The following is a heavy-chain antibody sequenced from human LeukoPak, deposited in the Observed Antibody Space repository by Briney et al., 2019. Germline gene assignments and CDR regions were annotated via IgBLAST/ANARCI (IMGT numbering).Heavy chain of an antibody. V-gene: IGHV3-23*01. CDR3: AKSGLEWLSPFDY. D-gene: IGHD3-3*01. CDR2: ISNSGGST. J-gene: IGHJ4*02. Sequence: PGGSLRLSCAASGFTFPSYAMSWVRQAPGKGLEWVSVISNSGGSTWYADSVKGRFTISRDNSKNTLYLQMNSLRAEDTAVYYCAKSGLEWLSPFDYWGQGTLVTVSS. CDR1: GFTFPSYA.